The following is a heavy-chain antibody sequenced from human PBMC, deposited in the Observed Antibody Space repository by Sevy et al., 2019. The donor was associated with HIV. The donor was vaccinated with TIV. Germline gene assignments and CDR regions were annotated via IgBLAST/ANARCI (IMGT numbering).Heavy chain of an antibody. V-gene: IGHV1-18*01. CDR1: GYTFASEG. CDR2: IGAYNRNR. J-gene: IGHJ4*02. D-gene: IGHD3-10*01. Sequence: ASVKVSCKASGYTFASEGISWVRQAPGQGLEWMGWIGAYNRNRNSAQKFQTRVTLTIDRSTSTAFMELRSLRSDDTAMYYCARVPTYYYGSATYFESWGQGTLVTVSS. CDR3: ARVPTYYYGSATYFES.